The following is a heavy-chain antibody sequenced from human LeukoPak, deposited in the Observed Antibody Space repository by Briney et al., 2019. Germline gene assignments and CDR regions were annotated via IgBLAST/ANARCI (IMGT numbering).Heavy chain of an antibody. CDR1: GGSISSYY. Sequence: SETLSLTCTVSGGSISSYYWSWIRQPPGKGLEWIGNTHYSGNTNYNPSLKSRVTISEDTSKNQFSLKLSSVTAADTAVYYCARDRIDYGGTYYFDYWGQGTLVTVSS. CDR2: THYSGNT. J-gene: IGHJ4*02. CDR3: ARDRIDYGGTYYFDY. V-gene: IGHV4-59*01. D-gene: IGHD4-23*01.